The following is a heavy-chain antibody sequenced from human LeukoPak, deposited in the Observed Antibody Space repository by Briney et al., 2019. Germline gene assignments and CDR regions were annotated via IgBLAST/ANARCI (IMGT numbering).Heavy chain of an antibody. CDR2: ISAYNGNT. J-gene: IGHJ4*02. D-gene: IGHD6-19*01. CDR1: GYTFTNYG. V-gene: IGHV1-18*01. CDR3: ARDLHSSGWEGY. Sequence: ASVKVSCKASGYTFTNYGISWVRQAPGQGLKWMGWISAYNGNTNYAQKFQGRVTMTTDASTSTAYMELRSLRSDDTAVYYCARDLHSSGWEGYWGQGTLVTVSS.